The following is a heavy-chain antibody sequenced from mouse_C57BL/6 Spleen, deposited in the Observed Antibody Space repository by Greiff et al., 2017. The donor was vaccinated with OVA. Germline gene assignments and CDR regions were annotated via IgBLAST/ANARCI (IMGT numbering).Heavy chain of an antibody. CDR3: AGLGDY. V-gene: IGHV5-6*01. Sequence: EVQVVESGGDLVKPGGSLKLSCAASGFTFSSYGMSWVRQTPDKRLEWVATISSGGSYTYYPDSVKGRFTISRDNAKNTLYLQMSSLKSEDTAMYYCAGLGDYWGQGTTLTVSS. CDR2: ISSGGSYT. J-gene: IGHJ2*01. CDR1: GFTFSSYG.